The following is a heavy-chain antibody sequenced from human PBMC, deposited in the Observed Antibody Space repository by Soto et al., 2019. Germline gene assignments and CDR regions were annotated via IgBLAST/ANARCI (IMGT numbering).Heavy chain of an antibody. D-gene: IGHD2-2*01. CDR3: ARGPILPGATSWLDP. J-gene: IGHJ5*02. CDR1: GYRFTGYF. CDR2: IMPMTGTP. Sequence: ASVKVSCKASGYRFTGYFIHWVRQVPGHGLEWMGGIMPMTGTPNYAEKFQGRLTLTADGSTRTAYLVLSSLKSEDTAVYYCARGPILPGATSWLDPWGQGTVVTVSS. V-gene: IGHV1-69*13.